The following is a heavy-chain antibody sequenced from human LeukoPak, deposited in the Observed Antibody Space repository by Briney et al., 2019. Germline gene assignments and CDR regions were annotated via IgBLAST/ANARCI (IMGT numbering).Heavy chain of an antibody. D-gene: IGHD3-10*01. CDR1: GFTFSSYA. V-gene: IGHV3-23*01. J-gene: IGHJ4*02. CDR2: ISGSGGST. Sequence: GGSLRLSCAASGFTFSSYAMSWVRQAPGKGLEWVSAISGSGGSTYYADSVKGRFTISRDNSKNTLYLQMNSLRAEDTAVYYCAKVGFTMVRGDKNRPIDYWGQGTLVTVSS. CDR3: AKVGFTMVRGDKNRPIDY.